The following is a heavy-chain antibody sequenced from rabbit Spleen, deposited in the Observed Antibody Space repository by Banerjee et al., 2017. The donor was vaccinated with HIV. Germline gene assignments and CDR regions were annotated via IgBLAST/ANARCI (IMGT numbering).Heavy chain of an antibody. J-gene: IGHJ4*01. V-gene: IGHV1S40*01. D-gene: IGHD1-1*01. CDR3: ARDLVGVIGWNFNL. CDR1: GVSFNDRDV. CDR2: INTATGKA. Sequence: QSLEESGGDLDKPGASLTLTCTASGVSFNDRDVMSWVRQAPGKGLEWIACINTATGKAVYASWAKGRFTISKTSSTTVTLQMTSLTAADTATYFCARDLVGVIGWNFNLWGQGTLVTVS.